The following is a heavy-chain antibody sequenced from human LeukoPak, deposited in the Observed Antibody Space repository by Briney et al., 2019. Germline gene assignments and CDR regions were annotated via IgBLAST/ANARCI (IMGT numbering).Heavy chain of an antibody. V-gene: IGHV3-21*01. CDR2: IGISSNKI. J-gene: IGHJ6*03. CDR1: GFTLRSYT. D-gene: IGHD3-10*01. CDR3: ARFGGSGSFYYYYMDV. Sequence: GGSLRLSCAASGFTLRSYTMNWVRQAPGKGLEWVSSIGISSNKIYYADSVKGRFIISRDNAKNSLYLQMNSLRAEDTAVYYCARFGGSGSFYYYYMDVWGKGTTVTVSS.